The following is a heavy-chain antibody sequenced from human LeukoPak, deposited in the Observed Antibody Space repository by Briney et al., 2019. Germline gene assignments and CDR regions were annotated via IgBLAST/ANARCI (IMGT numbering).Heavy chain of an antibody. D-gene: IGHD2-2*01. J-gene: IGHJ4*02. CDR3: ARGDCSTTSCSYYFDY. Sequence: PGGSLRLSCAASGFTFSSYSMNWVRQAPGKGLEWVSSISNSGSYIYYADSVKGRFTISRDNAKNSLYLQMNSLRAEDTAVYYCARGDCSTTSCSYYFDYWGQGTLVTVSS. V-gene: IGHV3-21*01. CDR2: ISNSGSYI. CDR1: GFTFSSYS.